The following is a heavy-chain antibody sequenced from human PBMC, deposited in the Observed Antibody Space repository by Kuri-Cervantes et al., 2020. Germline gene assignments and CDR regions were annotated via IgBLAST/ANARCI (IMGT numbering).Heavy chain of an antibody. CDR1: GYTFTSYG. J-gene: IGHJ4*02. D-gene: IGHD1-26*01. CDR2: ISAYNGNT. V-gene: IGHV1-18*01. CDR3: ARVWEVTPALDY. Sequence: ASVKVSCKASGYTFTSYGISWVRQAPGQGLEWMGWISAYNGNTNYAQKLQGRVTMTTDTSTSTAYMELSSLRSEDTAVYYCARVWEVTPALDYWGQGTLVTVSS.